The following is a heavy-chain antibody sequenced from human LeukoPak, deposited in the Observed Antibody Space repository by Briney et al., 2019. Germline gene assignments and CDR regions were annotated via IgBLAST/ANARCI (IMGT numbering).Heavy chain of an antibody. J-gene: IGHJ4*02. CDR3: AREFAVTSGYFDY. CDR1: SGSINGYY. Sequence: KPSETLSLTCTVSSGSINGYYWSWIRQPPGKGLEWIGYIHYSGSTNYNPSLKSRVTISVDTSKNQFSLKLSSVTAADTAVYYCAREFAVTSGYFDYWGQGTLVTVSS. D-gene: IGHD3-22*01. CDR2: IHYSGST. V-gene: IGHV4-59*01.